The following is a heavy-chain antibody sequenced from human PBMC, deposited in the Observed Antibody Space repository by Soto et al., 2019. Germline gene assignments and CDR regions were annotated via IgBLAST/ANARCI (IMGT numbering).Heavy chain of an antibody. Sequence: QVQLVQSGAEVKKPGASVKVSCKASGYTFIGYYMHWVRQAPGQGLEWMGWINPNSGGTNYAQKFQGWVTMTRDTSISTAYMELSRLRSDDTAVYYCARGSSPLIVGATGVLMYWGQGTLVTVSS. CDR3: ARGSSPLIVGATGVLMY. V-gene: IGHV1-2*04. CDR1: GYTFIGYY. J-gene: IGHJ4*02. D-gene: IGHD1-26*01. CDR2: INPNSGGT.